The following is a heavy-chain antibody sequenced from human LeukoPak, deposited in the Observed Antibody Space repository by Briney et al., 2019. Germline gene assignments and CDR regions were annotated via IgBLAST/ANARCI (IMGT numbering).Heavy chain of an antibody. Sequence: PGGSLRLSCAASGFTFSSYGMHWVRQAPGKGLEWVAVISYDGSNKYYADSVKGRFTISRDNSKNTLYLQMNSLRAEDTAVYYCAKDPYSSSWAPDLVVDYWGQGTLVTVSS. CDR1: GFTFSSYG. CDR2: ISYDGSNK. J-gene: IGHJ4*02. V-gene: IGHV3-30*18. D-gene: IGHD6-13*01. CDR3: AKDPYSSSWAPDLVVDY.